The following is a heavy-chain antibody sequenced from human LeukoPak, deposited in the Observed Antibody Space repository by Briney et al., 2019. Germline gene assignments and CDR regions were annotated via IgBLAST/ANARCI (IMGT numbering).Heavy chain of an antibody. CDR1: GFTFSSYE. CDR2: ISSSGSTI. V-gene: IGHV3-48*03. J-gene: IGHJ4*02. Sequence: GGSLRLSCAASGFTFSSYEMNWVRQAPGKGLEWVSYISSSGSTIYYADSVKGRFTISRDNAKNSLYLQMNSLRAEDTAVYYCAKAEQWLVHIDYWGQGTLVTVSS. D-gene: IGHD6-19*01. CDR3: AKAEQWLVHIDY.